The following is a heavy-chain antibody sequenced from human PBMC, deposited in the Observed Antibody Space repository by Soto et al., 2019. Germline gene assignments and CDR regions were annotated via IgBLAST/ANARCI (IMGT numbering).Heavy chain of an antibody. CDR1: GGSISSGGYY. V-gene: IGHV4-31*03. J-gene: IGHJ5*02. D-gene: IGHD2-8*01. CDR3: AREGTDNCTNGVCYTRWFDP. Sequence: NPSETLSLTCTVSGGSISSGGYYWSWIRQHPGKGLEWIGYIYYSGSTYYNPSLKSRVTISVDTSKNQFSLKLSSVTAADTAVYYCAREGTDNCTNGVCYTRWFDPWGQGTLVTVSS. CDR2: IYYSGST.